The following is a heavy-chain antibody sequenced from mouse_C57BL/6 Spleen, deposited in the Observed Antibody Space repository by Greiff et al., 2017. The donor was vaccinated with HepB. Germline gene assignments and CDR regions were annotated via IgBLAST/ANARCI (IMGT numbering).Heavy chain of an antibody. V-gene: IGHV1-50*01. J-gene: IGHJ4*01. CDR2: IDPSDSYT. D-gene: IGHD1-1*01. CDR1: GYTFTSYW. Sequence: QVQLQQPGAELVKPGASVKLSCKASGYTFTSYWMQWVKQRPGQGLEWIGEIDPSDSYTNYNQKFKGKATLTVDTSSSTAYMQLSSLTSEDSAVYYCASTVPYYAMDYWGQGTSVTVSS. CDR3: ASTVPYYAMDY.